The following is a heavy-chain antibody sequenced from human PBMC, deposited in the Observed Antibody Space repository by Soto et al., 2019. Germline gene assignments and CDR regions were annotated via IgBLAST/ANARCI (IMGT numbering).Heavy chain of an antibody. J-gene: IGHJ6*04. Sequence: GGSLRLSCAASGFTFSSYGMHWVRQAPGKGLEWVAVIWYDGSNKYYADSVKGRFTISRDNSKNTLYLQMNSLRAEDTAVYYCARTSTVAGTAGYYYGMDVWGKGTTVTVSS. CDR1: GFTFSSYG. CDR2: IWYDGSNK. CDR3: ARTSTVAGTAGYYYGMDV. D-gene: IGHD6-19*01. V-gene: IGHV3-33*01.